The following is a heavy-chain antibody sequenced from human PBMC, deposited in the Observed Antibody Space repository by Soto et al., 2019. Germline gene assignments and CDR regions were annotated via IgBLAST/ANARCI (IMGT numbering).Heavy chain of an antibody. Sequence: QVQLVQAGAEVKKPGSSVKVSCKASGGTFSSYAISWVRQAPGQGLEWMGGIIPIFGTANYAQKFQGRDTITADESTSTAYMELCSLRSEDTAVYYCARGIAALSGSYEMDVWGQGTTVTVSS. CDR2: IIPIFGTA. D-gene: IGHD1-26*01. CDR3: ARGIAALSGSYEMDV. J-gene: IGHJ6*02. V-gene: IGHV1-69*01. CDR1: GGTFSSYA.